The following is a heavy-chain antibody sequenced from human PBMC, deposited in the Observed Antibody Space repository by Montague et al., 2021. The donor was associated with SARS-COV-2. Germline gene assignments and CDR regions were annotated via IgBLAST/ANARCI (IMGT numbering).Heavy chain of an antibody. J-gene: IGHJ6*02. D-gene: IGHD3-10*01. CDR1: GGSISNYY. V-gene: IGHV4-59*01. Sequence: SETLSLTCSVSGGSISNYYWTWIRQPPGKGLEWVGYIYYSGSTNYNPSLKSRVTISVDTSKNQFSLRLTSVTAADTAVYYCARINGSGSYFNEAHRRYYYYYGMDGWGQGTTVTVSS. CDR3: ARINGSGSYFNEAHRRYYYYYGMDG. CDR2: IYYSGST.